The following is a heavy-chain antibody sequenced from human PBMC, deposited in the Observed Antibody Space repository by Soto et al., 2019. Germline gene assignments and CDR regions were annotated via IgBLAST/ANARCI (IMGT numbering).Heavy chain of an antibody. J-gene: IGHJ6*02. CDR3: ARDLWGYCGTDCYPLDV. CDR2: MYNTGST. V-gene: IGHV4-59*01. CDR1: GASITGYY. Sequence: SDTLSLTCTVSGASITGYYWCWIGQPPGKGLEWIGYMYNTGSTVYNPSFKSRVTISVDTSKNQFSLKLNSVTAADTAVYYCARDLWGYCGTDCYPLDVWGQGTTVTVS. D-gene: IGHD2-21*02.